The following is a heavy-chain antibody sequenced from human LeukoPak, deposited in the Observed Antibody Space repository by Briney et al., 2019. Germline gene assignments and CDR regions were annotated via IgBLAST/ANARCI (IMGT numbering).Heavy chain of an antibody. CDR3: ARDNIPVAGTGLSWFDP. Sequence: SQTPSLTCTVSGGALSSGGYYWTWIRQPPGKGLEWIGNIYHSGTPYYNPSLKSRVTLSVDRSKNQFSLKMTSVTAADTAVYYCARDNIPVAGTGLSWFDPWGQGTLVTVSS. CDR2: IYHSGTP. J-gene: IGHJ5*02. V-gene: IGHV4-30-2*01. CDR1: GGALSSGGYY. D-gene: IGHD6-13*01.